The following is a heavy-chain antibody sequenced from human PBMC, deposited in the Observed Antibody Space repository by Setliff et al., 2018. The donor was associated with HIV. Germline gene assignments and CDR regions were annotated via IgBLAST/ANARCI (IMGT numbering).Heavy chain of an antibody. V-gene: IGHV4-39*02. CDR3: ARDGGSSGRYFVLGYSDY. CDR2: MYYTGST. J-gene: IGHJ4*02. CDR1: GGSTDSGSYY. Sequence: SETLSLTCTVSGGSTDSGSYYWAWIRQLPGKGLEWIGSMYYTGSTYYNPSLKSRVTISIDTSKNQFSLRLNSVTAADTAMYYCARDGGSSGRYFVLGYSDYWGPGTLVTVSS. D-gene: IGHD6-19*01.